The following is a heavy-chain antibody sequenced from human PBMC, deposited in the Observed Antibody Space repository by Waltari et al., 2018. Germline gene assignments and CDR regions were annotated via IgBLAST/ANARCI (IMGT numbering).Heavy chain of an antibody. CDR1: GFTFSNSW. V-gene: IGHV3-74*01. CDR2: INKDGSSI. D-gene: IGHD2-15*01. J-gene: IGHJ6*03. Sequence: EVQLVESGGRLVPPGGSLRMSCAVSGFTFSNSWMHWVRQAPGKGLVWVSRINKDGSSISYADSVEGRFTISRDNAKKTLYLQMNSLRAEDTGVYYCAREGPQLSDYMDVWGKGTTVNVSS. CDR3: AREGPQLSDYMDV.